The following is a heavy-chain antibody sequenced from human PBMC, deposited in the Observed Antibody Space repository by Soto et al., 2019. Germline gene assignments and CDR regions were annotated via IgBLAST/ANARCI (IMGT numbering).Heavy chain of an antibody. CDR2: ISGSGRMT. V-gene: IGHV3-23*01. J-gene: IGHJ4*02. Sequence: GGSLRLSCVGAGFIYNHYGMTWVRQAPGKGLEWVSGISGSGRMTYYADSVKGRFTISRDNSKNTVYLQMNNRRAEDTAVYYCAREIEENGQVPIPGDYWGQGSLVTVSS. CDR1: GFIYNHYG. CDR3: AREIEENGQVPIPGDY. D-gene: IGHD2-2*02.